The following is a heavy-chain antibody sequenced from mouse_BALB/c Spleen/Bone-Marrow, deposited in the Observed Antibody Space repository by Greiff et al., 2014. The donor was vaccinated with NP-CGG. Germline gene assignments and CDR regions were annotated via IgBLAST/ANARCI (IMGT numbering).Heavy chain of an antibody. J-gene: IGHJ1*01. CDR3: ARDKNYGSYWYFDV. D-gene: IGHD2-1*01. V-gene: IGHV7-3*02. Sequence: DVKLQESGGGLVQPGGSLRLSCATSGFTFTDYYMSWVRQPPGKALEWLGFIRNKANGYTTEYSASVKGRFTISRDNSQSILYLQMNTLRAEDIATYYCARDKNYGSYWYFDVWGAGTTVTVSS. CDR1: GFTFTDYY. CDR2: IRNKANGYTT.